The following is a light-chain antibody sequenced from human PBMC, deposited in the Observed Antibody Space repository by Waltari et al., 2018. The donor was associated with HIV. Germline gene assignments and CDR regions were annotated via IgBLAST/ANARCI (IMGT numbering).Light chain of an antibody. Sequence: EIVLTQSPGTLSLSPGEGATLSCRASQSVTTYLAWYQQKPGQPPRLLIFYASNRATGIPARFSGSGSGTDFTLTISSLEPEDFAIYYCQARHNWPPLFTFGPGTKVDMK. CDR1: QSVTTY. V-gene: IGKV3-11*01. CDR3: QARHNWPPLFT. CDR2: YAS. J-gene: IGKJ3*01.